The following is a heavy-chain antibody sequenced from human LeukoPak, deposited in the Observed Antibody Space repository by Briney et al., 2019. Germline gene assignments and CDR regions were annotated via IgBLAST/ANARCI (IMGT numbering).Heavy chain of an antibody. CDR1: GFTFSSYA. Sequence: GGSLRLSCEASGFTFSSYAMSWVRQAPGKGLEWISAISGSGGSTYYADSVKGRFTISRDNSKNTLYLQMNSLRAEDTAVYYCAKCAVPPAIQYGMDVWGQGTTVTVSS. D-gene: IGHD2-2*01. J-gene: IGHJ6*02. V-gene: IGHV3-23*01. CDR2: ISGSGGST. CDR3: AKCAVPPAIQYGMDV.